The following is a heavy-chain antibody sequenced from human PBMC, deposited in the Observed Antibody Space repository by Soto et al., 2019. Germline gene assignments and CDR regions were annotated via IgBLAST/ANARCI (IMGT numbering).Heavy chain of an antibody. Sequence: PSETLSLTCTVSGGSVSSGNYFWSWIRQPPGKGLEWIGYIHSSGSTSFNPSLKSRVTISVDTSRNQFSLRLTSVTAADTAVYFCAILTKPTAVTTAFRGGYGLDVWGQGTTVTVSS. V-gene: IGHV4-61*01. CDR3: AILTKPTAVTTAFRGGYGLDV. CDR1: GGSVSSGNYF. J-gene: IGHJ6*02. CDR2: IHSSGST. D-gene: IGHD4-17*01.